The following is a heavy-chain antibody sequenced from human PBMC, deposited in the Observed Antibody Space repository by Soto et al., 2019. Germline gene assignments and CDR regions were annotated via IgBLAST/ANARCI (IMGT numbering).Heavy chain of an antibody. J-gene: IGHJ4*02. V-gene: IGHV5-51*01. Sequence: GESLKISCKGSGYKFTSYWIGWVRQMPGKGLEWMGMIYPGDSDTRYSPSFQGQVTISVDKSISTAHLQWSSLKASDTAMYYCVRQGMDWFSTAADYCGQGTLVTVSS. D-gene: IGHD3-9*01. CDR3: VRQGMDWFSTAADY. CDR2: IYPGDSDT. CDR1: GYKFTSYW.